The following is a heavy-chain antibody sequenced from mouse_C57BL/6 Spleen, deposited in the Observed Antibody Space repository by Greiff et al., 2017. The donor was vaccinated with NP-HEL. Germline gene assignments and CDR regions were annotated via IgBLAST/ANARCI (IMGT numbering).Heavy chain of an antibody. J-gene: IGHJ3*01. D-gene: IGHD1-1*02. Sequence: QVQLKQPGAELVKPGASVKISCKASGYAFSSYWMNWVKQRPGKGLAWLGRIYPGDGDTNYKGKFKGKATLTADKPSRTAYMQLSSLTSEDSAVYVCARSPQLVWCAYWGQGTLVTVSA. V-gene: IGHV1-80*01. CDR2: IYPGDGDT. CDR3: ARSPQLVWCAY. CDR1: GYAFSSYW.